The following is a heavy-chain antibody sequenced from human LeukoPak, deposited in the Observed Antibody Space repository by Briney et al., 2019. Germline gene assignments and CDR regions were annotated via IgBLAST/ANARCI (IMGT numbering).Heavy chain of an antibody. CDR3: AREAGENYYDSSGNYDY. V-gene: IGHV1-69*01. D-gene: IGHD3-22*01. CDR1: GGTFSSYA. CDR2: IIPIFGTA. Sequence: SVKVSCKASGGTFSSYAINWVRQAPGQGLEWMGGIIPIFGTANYAQKFQGRVTITADESTSTAYMELSSLRSEDTAVYYCAREAGENYYDSSGNYDYWGQGTLVTVSS. J-gene: IGHJ4*02.